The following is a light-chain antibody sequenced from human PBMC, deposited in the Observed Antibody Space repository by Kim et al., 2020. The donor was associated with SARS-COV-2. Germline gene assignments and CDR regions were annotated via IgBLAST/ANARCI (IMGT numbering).Light chain of an antibody. CDR2: RND. J-gene: IGLJ3*02. Sequence: GQKVPTSCYGGRSKLGTNDVYWYQQLPGTAPKLLISRNDQRPSGVPDRFSASQSGTSASLTISGIRSEDEADFYCAAWDDSLNSWLFGGGTQLTVL. CDR1: RSKLGTND. CDR3: AAWDDSLNSWL. V-gene: IGLV1-47*01.